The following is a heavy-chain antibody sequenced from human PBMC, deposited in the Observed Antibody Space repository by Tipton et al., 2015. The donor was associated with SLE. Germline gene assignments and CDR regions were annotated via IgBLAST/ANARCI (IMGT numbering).Heavy chain of an antibody. J-gene: IGHJ4*02. Sequence: SLRLSCAASGFTFSSYAMHWVRQAPGKGLEYVSAISSNGGSTYYADSVKGRFTISRDNSKNTLYLQMSSLRAEDTAVYYCARGTSKSLVTTASYWGQGTLVTVSS. V-gene: IGHV3-64D*06. CDR3: ARGTSKSLVTTASY. CDR2: ISSNGGST. CDR1: GFTFSSYA. D-gene: IGHD4-17*01.